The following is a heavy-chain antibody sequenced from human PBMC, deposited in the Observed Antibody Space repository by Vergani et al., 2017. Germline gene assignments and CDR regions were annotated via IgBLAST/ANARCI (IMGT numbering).Heavy chain of an antibody. CDR2: INPSGGST. CDR3: ARVGGEAAAEFFRSVFFALGNFWFDP. V-gene: IGHV1-46*01. CDR1: GYTFTSYY. J-gene: IGHJ5*02. Sequence: QVQLVQSGAEVKKPGASVKVSCKASGYTFTSYYMHWVRQAPGQGLEWMGIINPSGGSTSYAQKFQGRVTMTRDTSTSTVYMELSSLRSEDTAVYYCARVGGEAAAEFFRSVFFALGNFWFDPWGQGTLVTVSS. D-gene: IGHD6-13*01.